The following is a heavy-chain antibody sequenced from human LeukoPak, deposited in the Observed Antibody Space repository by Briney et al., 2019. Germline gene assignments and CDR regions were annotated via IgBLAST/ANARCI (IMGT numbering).Heavy chain of an antibody. D-gene: IGHD3-22*01. J-gene: IGHJ6*02. V-gene: IGHV3-48*03. CDR2: ISSSGSTI. Sequence: GGSLRLSCAASGFTFSSYEMNWVRQAPGKGLEWVSYISSSGSTIYYADSVKGRFTISRDNAKNSLYLQMNSLRAEYTAVYYCARDSYYYDSSGYLKIYGMDVWGQGTTVTVSS. CDR3: ARDSYYYDSSGYLKIYGMDV. CDR1: GFTFSSYE.